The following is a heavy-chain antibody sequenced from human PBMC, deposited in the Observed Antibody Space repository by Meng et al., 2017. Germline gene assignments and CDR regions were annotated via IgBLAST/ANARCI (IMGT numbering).Heavy chain of an antibody. CDR1: GYTFTGYY. J-gene: IGHJ2*01. V-gene: IGHV1-2*06. CDR2: INPNSGGT. Sequence: ASVKVSCKASGYTFTGYYMPWVRQAPGQGLEWMGRINPNSGGTNYAQKFQGRVTMTRDTSISTAYMELSRLRSDDTAVYYCAILQTYYYDSSGYSPTYWYFDLWGRGTLVTVSS. CDR3: AILQTYYYDSSGYSPTYWYFDL. D-gene: IGHD3-22*01.